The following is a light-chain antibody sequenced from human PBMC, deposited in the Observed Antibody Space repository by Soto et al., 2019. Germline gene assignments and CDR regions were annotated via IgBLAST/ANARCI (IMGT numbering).Light chain of an antibody. CDR1: NIAGKS. CDR3: QVWGSNADPYVL. V-gene: IGLV3-21*04. Sequence: SYELTQPPSVSVAPGKTARITCGGNNIAGKSVHWYQLKPGQAPVLIIYNDDDRPSGIPERFSGSKSENTATLTVSWVEAGDEADYYCQVWGSNADPYVLFGGGTKVTVL. J-gene: IGLJ2*01. CDR2: NDD.